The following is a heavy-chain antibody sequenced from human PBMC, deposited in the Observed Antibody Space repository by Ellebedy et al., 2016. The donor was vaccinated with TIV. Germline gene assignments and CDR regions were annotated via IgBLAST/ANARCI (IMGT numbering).Heavy chain of an antibody. CDR3: ARDVTALAAFDY. CDR1: GYSFTNYW. D-gene: IGHD2-21*02. CDR2: IYPGDSDT. V-gene: IGHV5-51*01. Sequence: GESLKISCKASGYSFTNYWIGRVRQMPGKGLEWMGIIYPGDSDTRYSPSFQGQVTISVDKSITTAYLQWSSLKASDSAMYYCARDVTALAAFDYWGQGTLVTVSS. J-gene: IGHJ4*02.